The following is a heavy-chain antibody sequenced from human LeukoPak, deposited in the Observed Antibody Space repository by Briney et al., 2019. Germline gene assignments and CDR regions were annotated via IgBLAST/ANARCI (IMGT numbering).Heavy chain of an antibody. V-gene: IGHV3-53*01. Sequence: GGSLRLSCAASGFTFDDYTMHWVRQAPGKGLEWVSVIYSGGSTYYADSVKGRFTISRDNSKNTLYLQMNSLRAEDTAVYYCARDSIAAAGTGLDYWGQGTLVTVSS. CDR1: GFTFDDYT. J-gene: IGHJ4*02. CDR3: ARDSIAAAGTGLDY. CDR2: IYSGGST. D-gene: IGHD6-13*01.